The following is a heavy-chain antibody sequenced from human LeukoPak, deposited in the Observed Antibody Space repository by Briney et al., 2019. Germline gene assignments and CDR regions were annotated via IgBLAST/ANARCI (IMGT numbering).Heavy chain of an antibody. CDR3: ATGAGCGY. Sequence: GGSLRLSCAASGFTFSSYWMTWVRQAPGKGLEWVANIKQDGSERNYVDSVKGRFTISRDNAKNSLYLQMNTLRDEDTAVYYCATGAGCGYWCQGTLVTVSS. CDR1: GFTFSSYW. V-gene: IGHV3-7*03. J-gene: IGHJ4*02. CDR2: IKQDGSER. D-gene: IGHD6-19*01.